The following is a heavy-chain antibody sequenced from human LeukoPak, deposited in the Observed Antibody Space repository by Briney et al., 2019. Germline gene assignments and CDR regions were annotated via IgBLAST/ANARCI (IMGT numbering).Heavy chain of an antibody. CDR3: PRVAVAARWFDP. CDR1: GGSISSSNW. CDR2: IYHSGST. Sequence: SETLPLTCAVSGGSISSSNWWSWVRQPPGKGLEWIGEIYHSGSTNYNPSLKSRVTISVDKSKNQFSLKLSSVTAADTAVYYCPRVAVAARWFDPWGQGTLVTVSS. V-gene: IGHV4-4*02. J-gene: IGHJ5*02. D-gene: IGHD6-19*01.